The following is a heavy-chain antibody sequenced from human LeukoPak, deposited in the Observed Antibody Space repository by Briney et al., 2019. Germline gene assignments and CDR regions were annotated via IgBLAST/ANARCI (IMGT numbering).Heavy chain of an antibody. D-gene: IGHD4-11*01. CDR2: LYHPDST. J-gene: IGHJ4*02. V-gene: IGHV4-38-2*01. CDR1: GYPINNAYY. Sequence: PSETLSLTCGVSGYPINNAYYWVWIRQPPGKGLEWIGSLYHPDSTYYNPSLKSRVTMSVDTSRNQFSLRLSFVTAADTAVYYCARVGDYSNLDYWGQGTLVTVSS. CDR3: ARVGDYSNLDY.